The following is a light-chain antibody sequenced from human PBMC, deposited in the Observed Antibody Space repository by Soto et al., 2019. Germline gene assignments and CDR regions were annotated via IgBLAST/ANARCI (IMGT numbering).Light chain of an antibody. Sequence: QSALTQPASVSGSPGQSITISCTGTRSDIGGYDYVSWYQHHPGKAPKLILYEVTNRPSGVSDRFSGSRSGNTASLTISGLQAEDEADYYCHSYTSSSTYVFGTGTKLTVL. J-gene: IGLJ1*01. CDR1: RSDIGGYDY. V-gene: IGLV2-14*01. CDR2: EVT. CDR3: HSYTSSSTYV.